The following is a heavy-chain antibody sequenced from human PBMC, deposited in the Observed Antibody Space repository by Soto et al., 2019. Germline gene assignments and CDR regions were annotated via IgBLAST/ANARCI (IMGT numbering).Heavy chain of an antibody. CDR3: AGGNSNGYFDY. CDR1: GVTFISNY. D-gene: IGHD5-18*01. CDR2: IYSGGST. V-gene: IGHV3-66*01. Sequence: SLRLSCAASGVTFISNYMSWVRQAPGKGLEWVSVIYSGGSTYYADSVKGRFTISRDNPKNTLYLQMNSLRAEDTAVYYCAGGNSNGYFDYWGQGTLVTVSS. J-gene: IGHJ4*02.